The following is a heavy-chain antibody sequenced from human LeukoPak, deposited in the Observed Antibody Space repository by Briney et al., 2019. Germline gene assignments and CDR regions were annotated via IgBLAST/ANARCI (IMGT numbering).Heavy chain of an antibody. V-gene: IGHV3-7*03. CDR3: AGGNSMNV. Sequence: PGGSLRLSWSVLEFPFSVSWMYWVREAPGRGLEGVANIKKDGSGISYVDSVQGRFIISRDNANNSLYLQMNSLRVEDTAVYFCAGGNSMNVWGKGTAVTVSS. J-gene: IGHJ6*04. D-gene: IGHD1/OR15-1a*01. CDR1: EFPFSVSW. CDR2: IKKDGSGI.